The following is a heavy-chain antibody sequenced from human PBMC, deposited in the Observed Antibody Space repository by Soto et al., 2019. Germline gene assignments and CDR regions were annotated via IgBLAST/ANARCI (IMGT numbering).Heavy chain of an antibody. Sequence: ASVKVSCKASGYTFTSYYMHWVRQAPGQGLEWMGIINPSGGSTSYAQKFQGRVTMTRDTSTSTVYMELSSLRSEDTAMYYCAREVESGYYYYGMDVWGQGTTVTVSS. V-gene: IGHV1-46*01. CDR1: GYTFTSYY. J-gene: IGHJ6*02. CDR2: INPSGGST. CDR3: AREVESGYYYYGMDV.